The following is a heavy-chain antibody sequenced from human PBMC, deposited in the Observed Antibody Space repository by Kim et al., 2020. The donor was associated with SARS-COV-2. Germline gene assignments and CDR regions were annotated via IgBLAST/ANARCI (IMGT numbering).Heavy chain of an antibody. V-gene: IGHV3-30*01. D-gene: IGHD6-13*01. J-gene: IGHJ4*02. CDR3: ARTLGPYSSTWYTIDY. Sequence: SGKGRFTISRDHSTTTLYLQMNRLRIEDTAVYYCARTLGPYSSTWYTIDYWGQGTLVTVSS.